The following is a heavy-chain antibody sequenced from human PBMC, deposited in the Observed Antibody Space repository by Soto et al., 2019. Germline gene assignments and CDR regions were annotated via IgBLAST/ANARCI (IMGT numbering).Heavy chain of an antibody. D-gene: IGHD2-2*01. V-gene: IGHV1-18*01. Sequence: QVQLVQSGAEVKKPGASVKVSCKASGYTFTSYGISWVRQAPGQGLEWMGWISAYNGNTNYAQKLQGRVTMTTDTATSTAYMELRSMRSADTAVYYCARDRQRYCISPSRSRYYGMDVWGQGTRVTVSS. CDR1: GYTFTSYG. CDR2: ISAYNGNT. J-gene: IGHJ6*02. CDR3: ARDRQRYCISPSRSRYYGMDV.